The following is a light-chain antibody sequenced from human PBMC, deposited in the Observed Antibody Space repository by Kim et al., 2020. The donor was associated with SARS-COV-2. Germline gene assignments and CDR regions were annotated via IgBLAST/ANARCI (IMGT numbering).Light chain of an antibody. Sequence: SSELTQPPSVSVAPGKMARITCGGNNIGSKSVHWYQQKPGQAPVLVIYYDSDRPSGIPERFSGSNSGNTATLTISRVEAGDEADYYCQVWDSSSDNRVFGTGTKVTVL. CDR1: NIGSKS. J-gene: IGLJ1*01. CDR2: YDS. V-gene: IGLV3-21*04. CDR3: QVWDSSSDNRV.